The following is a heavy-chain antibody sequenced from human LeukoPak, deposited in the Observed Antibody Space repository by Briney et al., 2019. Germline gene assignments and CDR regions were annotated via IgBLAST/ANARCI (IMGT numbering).Heavy chain of an antibody. V-gene: IGHV3-73*01. J-gene: IGHJ4*02. Sequence: GGSLRLSCAASGFSFSDSAIYWVRQASGKGLEWVGRIRSKANSYATAYAASVKGRFTISRDDSKNTAYLQMNSLKTEDTAVYYCTRLLAEGYWGQGTLVTVSS. CDR2: IRSKANSYAT. CDR1: GFSFSDSA. CDR3: TRLLAEGY.